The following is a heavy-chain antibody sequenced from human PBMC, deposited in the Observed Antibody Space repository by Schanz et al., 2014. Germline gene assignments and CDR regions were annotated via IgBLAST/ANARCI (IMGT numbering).Heavy chain of an antibody. Sequence: GGSLRLSCAASGFSFSDHAMDWVRQAPGKGLEWVANIKRDGSEKNYLDSVKGRFTISRDNSENTLYLQMSSLRVEDTAVYYCAKDPRGDKNDRAYYFDYWGQGTLVSVSS. V-gene: IGHV3-7*05. CDR3: AKDPRGDKNDRAYYFDY. CDR2: IKRDGSEK. D-gene: IGHD3-10*01. J-gene: IGHJ4*02. CDR1: GFSFSDHA.